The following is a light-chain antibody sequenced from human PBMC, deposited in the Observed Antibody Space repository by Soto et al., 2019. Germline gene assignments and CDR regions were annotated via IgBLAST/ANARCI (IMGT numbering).Light chain of an antibody. CDR3: QQYDNLKLT. V-gene: IGKV1-33*01. CDR1: QDIKNY. CDR2: DAS. Sequence: DIQMTQSPSSLSASVGDRVTITCQASQDIKNYLNWYQQKSGKAPKLLIYDASDLETGVPSRFSGSGSGTDFTFTINSLQPEDIATADCQQYDNLKLTCGGVTKVDIK. J-gene: IGKJ4*01.